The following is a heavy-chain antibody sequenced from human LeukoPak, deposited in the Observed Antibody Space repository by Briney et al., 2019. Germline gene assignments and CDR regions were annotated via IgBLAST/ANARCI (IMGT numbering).Heavy chain of an antibody. Sequence: ASVKVSCKASGYTLTNNDINWVRHATGQGPEWMGWINPENGNTGYAQKFQGRVFMTRSTAINTVYMELSSLTFEDTAIYFCARPTSRPSNYYHMDVWGKGTTVTVSS. CDR1: GYTLTNND. V-gene: IGHV1-8*01. CDR3: ARPTSRPSNYYHMDV. D-gene: IGHD2-2*01. J-gene: IGHJ6*03. CDR2: INPENGNT.